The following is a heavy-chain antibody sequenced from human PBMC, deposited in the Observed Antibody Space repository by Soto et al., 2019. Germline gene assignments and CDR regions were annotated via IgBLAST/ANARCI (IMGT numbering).Heavy chain of an antibody. CDR2: IYSGGST. D-gene: IGHD3-22*01. Sequence: VGSLRLSCAASGFTVSSNYMSWVRQAPGKGLEWVSVIYSGGSTYYADSVKGRFTISRDNSKNTLYLQMNSLRAEDTAVYYCARGWRYDSSGYYYRAYYYYGMDVWGQGTTVTVSS. CDR1: GFTVSSNY. V-gene: IGHV3-53*01. CDR3: ARGWRYDSSGYYYRAYYYYGMDV. J-gene: IGHJ6*02.